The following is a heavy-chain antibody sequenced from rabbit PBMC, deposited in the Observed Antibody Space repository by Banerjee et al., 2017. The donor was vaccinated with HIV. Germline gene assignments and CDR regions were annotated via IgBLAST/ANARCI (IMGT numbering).Heavy chain of an antibody. CDR1: GFSFSSYYY. V-gene: IGHV1S45*01. CDR3: ARDNGYDAYGYMDLNL. Sequence: QEQLVESGGGLVQPEGSLTLTCTASGFSFSSYYYMCWVRQAPGKGLEWIACIYTGSGSTYYASWAKGRFTISKTSSTVDLQMTSLTAADTATYFCARDNGYDAYGYMDLNLWGQGTLVTVS. CDR2: IYTGSGST. D-gene: IGHD6-1*01. J-gene: IGHJ4*01.